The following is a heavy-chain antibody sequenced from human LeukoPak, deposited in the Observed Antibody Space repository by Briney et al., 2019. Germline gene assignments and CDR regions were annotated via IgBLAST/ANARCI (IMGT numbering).Heavy chain of an antibody. CDR2: IRYDGSNK. V-gene: IGHV3-30*02. CDR3: TKDLPAAITPSIAARPFDY. CDR1: GFTFSSYG. J-gene: IGHJ4*02. D-gene: IGHD6-6*01. Sequence: GGSLRPSCAASGFTFSSYGMHWVRQAPGKGLEWVAFIRYDGSNKYYADSVKGRFTISRDNSKNTLYLQMNSLRAEDTAVYYCTKDLPAAITPSIAARPFDYWGQGTLVTVSS.